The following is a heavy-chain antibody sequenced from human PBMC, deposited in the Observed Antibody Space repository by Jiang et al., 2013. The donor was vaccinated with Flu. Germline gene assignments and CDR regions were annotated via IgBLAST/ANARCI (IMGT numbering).Heavy chain of an antibody. Sequence: GSGLVKPSETLSLTCAVSGGSISPYSWSWIRQSAGKGLEWIGHVVTSGNTYYNSSLKSRVSMSVDTSKNQFSLELSSVTAADTAVYYCARWAGSIMVRGASPHFDYVGPGNPGHRLL. V-gene: IGHV4-4*07. J-gene: IGHJ4*02. CDR2: VVTSGNT. CDR1: GGSISPYS. CDR3: ARWAGSIMVRGASPHFDY. D-gene: IGHD3-10*01.